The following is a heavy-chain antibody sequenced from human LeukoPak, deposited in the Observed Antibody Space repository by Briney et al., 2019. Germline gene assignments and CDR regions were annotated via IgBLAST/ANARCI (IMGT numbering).Heavy chain of an antibody. Sequence: SETLSLTCTVSGGSISSGDYYWSWIRRPPGKGLEWIGYIYYSGSTYYNPSLKSRVTISVDTSKNQFSLKLSSVTAADTAVYYCARVGAYYYDSSGSTGYFDYWGQGTLVTVSS. V-gene: IGHV4-30-4*01. CDR3: ARVGAYYYDSSGSTGYFDY. CDR1: GGSISSGDYY. D-gene: IGHD3-22*01. CDR2: IYYSGST. J-gene: IGHJ4*02.